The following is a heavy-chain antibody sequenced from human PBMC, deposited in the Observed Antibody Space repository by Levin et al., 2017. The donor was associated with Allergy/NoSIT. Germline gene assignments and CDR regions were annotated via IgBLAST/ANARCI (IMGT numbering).Heavy chain of an antibody. CDR1: GFTFSSYW. CDR3: ARDHSSGNYGWVF. J-gene: IGHJ3*01. Sequence: HPGGSLRLSCAASGFTFSSYWMSWVRQAPGKGLEWVANIKQDGSEKYYVDSVKGRFTISRDNVKNSLYLQMNSLRAEDTAVYYCARDHSSGNYGWVFWGQGTMVTVSS. CDR2: IKQDGSEK. V-gene: IGHV3-7*01. D-gene: IGHD1-26*01.